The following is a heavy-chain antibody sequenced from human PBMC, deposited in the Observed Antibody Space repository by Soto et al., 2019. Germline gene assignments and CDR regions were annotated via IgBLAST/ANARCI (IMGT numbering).Heavy chain of an antibody. CDR3: ARDGVITVTILRDY. J-gene: IGHJ4*02. V-gene: IGHV1-18*01. CDR1: GYTFTSYG. Sequence: ASVKVSCKASGYTFTSYGISWVRQAPGQGLEWMGWISAYNGNTNYAQKLQGRVTMTTDTSTSTAKMEMRSLSSDDTALYYWARDGVITVTILRDYWGREPLVTVSS. D-gene: IGHD4-17*01. CDR2: ISAYNGNT.